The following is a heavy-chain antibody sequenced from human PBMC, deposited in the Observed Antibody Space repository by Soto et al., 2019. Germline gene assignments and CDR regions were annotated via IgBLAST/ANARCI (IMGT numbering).Heavy chain of an antibody. CDR3: ARDRYDYIWGSYRLGLYFDY. J-gene: IGHJ4*02. V-gene: IGHV3-7*01. D-gene: IGHD3-16*02. CDR1: GFTFSSYW. CDR2: IKQDGSEK. Sequence: GGSLRLSCAASGFTFSSYWMSWVRQAPGKGLEWVANIKQDGSEKYYVDSVKGRFTISRDNAKNSLYLQMNSLRAEDTAVYYCARDRYDYIWGSYRLGLYFDYWGQGTLVTVSS.